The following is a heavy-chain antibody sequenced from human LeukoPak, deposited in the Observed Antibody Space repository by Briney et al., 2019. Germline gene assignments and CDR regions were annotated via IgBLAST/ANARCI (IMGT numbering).Heavy chain of an antibody. CDR2: IRYDGSNK. CDR3: AKAAGGYSYGYDLDY. Sequence: PGGSLRPSCAASGFTFSSYGMHWVRQAPGKGLEWVAFIRYDGSNKYYADSVKGRFTISRDNSKNTLYLQMNSLRAEDTAVYYCAKAAGGYSYGYDLDYWGQGTLVTVSS. CDR1: GFTFSSYG. J-gene: IGHJ4*02. D-gene: IGHD5-18*01. V-gene: IGHV3-30*02.